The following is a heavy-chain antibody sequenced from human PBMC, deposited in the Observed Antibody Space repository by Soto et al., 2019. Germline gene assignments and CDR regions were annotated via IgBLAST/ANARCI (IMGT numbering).Heavy chain of an antibody. CDR2: ISSNGGST. V-gene: IGHV3-64D*08. J-gene: IGHJ3*02. CDR3: VKDDVAVAGAFDI. CDR1: GFTFSSYA. Sequence: GGSLRFSCSASGFTFSSYAMHWVRQAPGKGLEYVSAISSNGGSTYYADSVKGRFTISRDNSKNTLYLQMSSLRAEDTAVYYCVKDDVAVAGAFDIWGQGTMVTVSS. D-gene: IGHD6-19*01.